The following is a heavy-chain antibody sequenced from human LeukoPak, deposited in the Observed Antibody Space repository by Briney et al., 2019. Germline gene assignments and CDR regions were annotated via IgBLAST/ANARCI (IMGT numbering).Heavy chain of an antibody. V-gene: IGHV1-2*02. CDR1: GYTFIGYY. J-gene: IGHJ4*02. D-gene: IGHD3-22*01. CDR3: ARAYYFDTSGYPDDY. CDR2: INPNSGGT. Sequence: ASVKVSCKASGYTFIGYYMHWVRQAPGQGLEWMGWINPNSGGTNYAQKFQGRVTMTRDTSITTAYMELRSLRSDDTAVYYCARAYYFDTSGYPDDYWGQGTLVTASS.